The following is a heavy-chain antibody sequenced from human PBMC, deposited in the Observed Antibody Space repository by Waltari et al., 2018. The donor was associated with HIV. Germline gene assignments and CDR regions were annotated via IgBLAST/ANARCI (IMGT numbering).Heavy chain of an antibody. D-gene: IGHD6-13*01. CDR1: GFAVSSHY. CDR3: ARAPEQGRSSSWSGMDV. Sequence: EVQLVESGGGLIQPGGSLRLSCAASGFAVSSHYMNWVRQAPGKGLEWVSVIYSGGNTYYADSVKGRFTISRDNSENTLYLQMNSLRVEDTAVYYCARAPEQGRSSSWSGMDVWGQGTTVTVSS. V-gene: IGHV3-53*01. J-gene: IGHJ6*02. CDR2: IYSGGNT.